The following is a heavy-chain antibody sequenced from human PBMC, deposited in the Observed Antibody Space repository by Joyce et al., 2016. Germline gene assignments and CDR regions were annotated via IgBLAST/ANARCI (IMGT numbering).Heavy chain of an antibody. CDR3: AENGYYAIDH. CDR2: IYHRGSN. J-gene: IGHJ4*02. D-gene: IGHD3-22*01. V-gene: IGHV4-4*02. Sequence: QVQLQESGPGLVKPSGTLSLTCAVSSGSISGTSWWRWVRQSPGEGLVGSGEIYHRGSNNNNPSLKSRVTKSVDKSKNQFSLKLSSVTAADTAVYYCAENGYYAIDHWGQGTLVTVSS. CDR1: SGSISGTSW.